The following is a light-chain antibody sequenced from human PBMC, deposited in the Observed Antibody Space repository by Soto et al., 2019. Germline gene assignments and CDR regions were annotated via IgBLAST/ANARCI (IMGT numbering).Light chain of an antibody. CDR2: GGS. V-gene: IGKV3-20*01. Sequence: EIVLTQPPGTLALSPGERATLSCRASQSVSSIYLAWYQQKPGQAPRLLIYGGSTRATGIPDRFSGSGSGTDFTLTISRLEPEDFAVYYCQQYGLSPRTFGQGTKVDIK. J-gene: IGKJ1*01. CDR3: QQYGLSPRT. CDR1: QSVSSIY.